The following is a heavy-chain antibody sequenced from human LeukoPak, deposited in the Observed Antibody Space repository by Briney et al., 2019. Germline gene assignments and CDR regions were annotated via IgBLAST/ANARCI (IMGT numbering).Heavy chain of an antibody. CDR3: ARDSENAPSSWYPSFDY. CDR2: IRYEGSTK. V-gene: IGHV3-30*02. D-gene: IGHD6-13*01. CDR1: GFTFSSYG. J-gene: IGHJ4*02. Sequence: PGGSLRLSCAASGFTFSSYGMHWVRQAPGKGLEWVAFIRYEGSTKYYADSVKGRFTISRDNSKNTLYLQMNSLRAEDTAVYYCARDSENAPSSWYPSFDYWGQGTLVTVSS.